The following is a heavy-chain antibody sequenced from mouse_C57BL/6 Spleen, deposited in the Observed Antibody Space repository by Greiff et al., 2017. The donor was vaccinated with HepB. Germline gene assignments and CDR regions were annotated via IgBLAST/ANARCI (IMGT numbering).Heavy chain of an antibody. CDR2: ISYDGSN. V-gene: IGHV3-6*01. J-gene: IGHJ2*01. Sequence: EVQVVESGPGLVKPSQSLSLTCSVSGYSFTSGYYWNWIRQFPGNQLEWMGYISYDGSNNYNPSLKNRITITRDTSKNQFFLKLNSVTTEDTAAYYCASTMVTVFDYWGQGTTLTVSS. D-gene: IGHD2-2*01. CDR3: ASTMVTVFDY. CDR1: GYSFTSGYY.